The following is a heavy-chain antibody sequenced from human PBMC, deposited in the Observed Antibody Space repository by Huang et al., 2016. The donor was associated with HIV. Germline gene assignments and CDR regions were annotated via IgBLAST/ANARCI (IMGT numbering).Heavy chain of an antibody. V-gene: IGHV4-34*01. CDR2: INHVGNT. Sequence: QVQLQQWGAGLLKPSETLSLTCAVYGGSFSRYYWHWIRQSPGKGLEWIGQINHVGNTNYNPSLESRVSMSVDTSKNQFSLKLNSVTGADTAMYYCAREVMISFGGPFDPWGQGTLVTVSS. CDR3: AREVMISFGGPFDP. J-gene: IGHJ5*02. D-gene: IGHD3-16*01. CDR1: GGSFSRYY.